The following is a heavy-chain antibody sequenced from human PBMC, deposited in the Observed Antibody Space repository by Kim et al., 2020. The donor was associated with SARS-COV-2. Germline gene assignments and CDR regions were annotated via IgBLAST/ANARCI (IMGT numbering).Heavy chain of an antibody. V-gene: IGHV1-69*13. CDR2: IIPIFGTA. CDR1: GGTFSSYA. J-gene: IGHJ6*02. D-gene: IGHD3-9*01. Sequence: SVKVSCKASGGTFSSYAISWVRQAPGQGLEWMGGIIPIFGTANYAQKFQGRVTITADESTSTAYMELSSLRSEDTAVYYCARDAGYFDGNSFGVWGQGTTVTVSS. CDR3: ARDAGYFDGNSFGV.